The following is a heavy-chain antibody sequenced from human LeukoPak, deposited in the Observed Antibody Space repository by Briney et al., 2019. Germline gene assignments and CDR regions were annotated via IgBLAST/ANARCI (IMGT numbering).Heavy chain of an antibody. Sequence: PGGSLRLSCAASGFTFGSYAMSWVRQAPGKGLEWVSGISGRGHTTYHADSARGRFTISRDNSKNTLYLQMNSLRVDDSAVYYCAKGGHYDSSGYSPFDYWGQGTLVTVSS. CDR3: AKGGHYDSSGYSPFDY. V-gene: IGHV3-23*01. CDR2: ISGRGHTT. J-gene: IGHJ4*02. CDR1: GFTFGSYA. D-gene: IGHD3-22*01.